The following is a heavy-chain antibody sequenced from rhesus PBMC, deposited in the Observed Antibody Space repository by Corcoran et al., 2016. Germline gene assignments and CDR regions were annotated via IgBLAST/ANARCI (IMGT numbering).Heavy chain of an antibody. V-gene: IGHV4-106*01. Sequence: QVQLQESGPGLVKPSETLSLTCAVSGGSLSDSYYCSWIRQPPGEGLEWIGYIYGSGGSTYYNPSLKSRVTISIDTSKNQFSLKLSSVTAADTAVYYCASPAGGSGWEYFDYWGQGVLVTVSS. CDR3: ASPAGGSGWEYFDY. CDR1: GGSLSDSYY. D-gene: IGHD6-31*01. CDR2: IYGSGGST. J-gene: IGHJ4*01.